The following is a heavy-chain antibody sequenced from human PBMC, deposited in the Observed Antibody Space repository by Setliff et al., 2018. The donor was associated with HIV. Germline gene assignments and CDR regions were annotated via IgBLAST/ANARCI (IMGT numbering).Heavy chain of an antibody. J-gene: IGHJ6*02. Sequence: ASVKVSCKTSGYTFTNFGISWVRQAPGHGLEWMGWISPNFGHTNYAQNFHGRITLTVDTSTSRAYMELRSLRSDDTAGYFCARLGSGWSDSYYYAMDVWGQGTTVTVSS. CDR1: GYTFTNFG. V-gene: IGHV1-18*01. D-gene: IGHD6-19*01. CDR3: ARLGSGWSDSYYYAMDV. CDR2: ISPNFGHT.